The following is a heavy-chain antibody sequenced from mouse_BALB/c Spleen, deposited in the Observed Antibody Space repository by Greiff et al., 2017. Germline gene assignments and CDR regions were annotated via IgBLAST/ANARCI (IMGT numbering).Heavy chain of an antibody. CDR3: ARYDYGIGDY. CDR1: GYSITSDYA. J-gene: IGHJ4*01. CDR2: ISYSGST. V-gene: IGHV3-2*02. Sequence: EVQLQESGPGLVKPSQSLSLTCTVTGYSITSDYAWNWIRQFPGNKLEWMGYISYSGSTSYNPSLKSRISITRDTSKNQFFLQLNSVTTEDTATYYCARYDYGIGDYWGQGTSVTVSS. D-gene: IGHD2-4*01.